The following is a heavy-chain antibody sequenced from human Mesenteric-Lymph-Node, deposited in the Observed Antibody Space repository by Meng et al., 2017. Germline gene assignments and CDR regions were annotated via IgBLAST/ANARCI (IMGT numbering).Heavy chain of an antibody. J-gene: IGHJ4*02. Sequence: GGSLRLSCAAFRFTSSNCATAWVRQAPGKGLEWVSAISGSGGSTYYADSVKGRFTISRDNSKNTLYLQMNSLRAEDTAVYYCARGYSYGDYWGQGTLVTVSS. CDR2: ISGSGGST. D-gene: IGHD5-18*01. CDR1: RFTSSNCA. CDR3: ARGYSYGDY. V-gene: IGHV3-23*01.